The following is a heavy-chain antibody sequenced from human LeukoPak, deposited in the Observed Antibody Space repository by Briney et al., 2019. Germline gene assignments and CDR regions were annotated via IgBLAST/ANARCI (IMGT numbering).Heavy chain of an antibody. CDR2: VSKDGNNI. D-gene: IGHD5-12*01. CDR3: AKVASGYGFYYFDY. CDR1: GFDFINFH. J-gene: IGHJ4*02. Sequence: GGSLRLSCAASGFDFINFHIHWVRQAPGKGLEWLAFVSKDGNNIYYADSVKGRFTISRDNSKSTLYLQMNSLRAEDTAVYYCAKVASGYGFYYFDYWGQGTLVTVSS. V-gene: IGHV3-30-3*01.